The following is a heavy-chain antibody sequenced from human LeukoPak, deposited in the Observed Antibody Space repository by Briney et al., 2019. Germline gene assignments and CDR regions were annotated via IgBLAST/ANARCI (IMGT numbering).Heavy chain of an antibody. CDR2: INPSGGST. CDR1: GYTFTSYY. D-gene: IGHD1-26*01. J-gene: IGHJ4*02. Sequence: GASVKVSCKASGYTFTSYYMHWVRQAPGQGLEWMGTINPSGGSTRYAQKFQGRVTMTRDTSTSTVYMELSSLRSEDTAVYHCARVGQPGSYSFDYWGQGTLVTVSS. V-gene: IGHV1-46*01. CDR3: ARVGQPGSYSFDY.